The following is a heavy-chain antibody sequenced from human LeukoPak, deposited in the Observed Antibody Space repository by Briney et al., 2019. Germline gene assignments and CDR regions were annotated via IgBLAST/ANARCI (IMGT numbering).Heavy chain of an antibody. V-gene: IGHV4-59*01. CDR3: ARAHYDFWSGPTGIYYMDV. J-gene: IGHJ6*03. CDR1: GGSISSYY. CDR2: IYYSGST. D-gene: IGHD3-3*01. Sequence: SETLSLTCIVSGGSISSYYWSWIRQPPGKGLEWIGYIYYSGSTNYNPSLKSRVTISVDTSKNQFSLKLSSVTAADTAVYYCARAHYDFWSGPTGIYYMDVWGKGTTVTVSS.